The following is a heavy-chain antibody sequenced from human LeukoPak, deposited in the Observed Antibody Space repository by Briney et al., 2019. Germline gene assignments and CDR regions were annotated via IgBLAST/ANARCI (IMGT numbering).Heavy chain of an antibody. D-gene: IGHD3-22*01. V-gene: IGHV3-66*01. CDR1: GFTVSNNY. CDR2: IYSHGGT. J-gene: IGHJ6*03. CDR3: ARDGIGRSSGTSYYYYMAV. Sequence: GGSLRLSCAASGFTVSNNYMSWVRQAPGKGLEWVSLIYSHGGTNYADSVKGRFTISRDNSKNTLYLQMNSLRAEDTAVYYCARDGIGRSSGTSYYYYMAVWGKGTTVTISS.